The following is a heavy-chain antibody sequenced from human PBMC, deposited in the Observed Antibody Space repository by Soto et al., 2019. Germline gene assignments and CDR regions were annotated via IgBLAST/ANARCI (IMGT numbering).Heavy chain of an antibody. J-gene: IGHJ4*02. D-gene: IGHD3-22*01. CDR2: ISGSGGST. Sequence: GGSLRLSCAASGFTFSSYAMSWVRQAPGKGLEWVSAISGSGGSTYYADSVKGRFTISRDNSKNTLYLQMNSLRAEDTAVYYCAKYYYDSSGYQDFDYWGQGTLVTVSS. CDR3: AKYYYDSSGYQDFDY. V-gene: IGHV3-23*01. CDR1: GFTFSSYA.